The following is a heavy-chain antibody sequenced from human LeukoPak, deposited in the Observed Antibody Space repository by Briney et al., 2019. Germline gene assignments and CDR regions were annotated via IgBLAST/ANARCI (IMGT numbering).Heavy chain of an antibody. CDR3: ATQWLAGN. CDR2: FDPEDGET. V-gene: IGHV1-24*01. J-gene: IGHJ4*02. D-gene: IGHD6-19*01. Sequence: ASVKVSCKASGYTFTGYYMHWVRQAPGKGLEWMGGFDPEDGETIYAQKFQGRVTMTEDTSTDTAYMELSSLRSEDTAVYYCATQWLAGNWGQGTLVTVSS. CDR1: GYTFTGYY.